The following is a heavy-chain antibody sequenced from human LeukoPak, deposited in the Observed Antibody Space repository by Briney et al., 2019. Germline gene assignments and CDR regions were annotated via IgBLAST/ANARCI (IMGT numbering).Heavy chain of an antibody. J-gene: IGHJ3*02. Sequence: GGSLRLSCAASGFTLSSNYMSAVRQAPGKGLEGVSVIYSGGSTYYADSVKGRFTISRHNSKNTLYLQMYSQIAEDTAVDYCARDIAMVRGVINMGDAFDIWGQGTMVTVSS. D-gene: IGHD3-10*01. CDR3: ARDIAMVRGVINMGDAFDI. V-gene: IGHV3-66*01. CDR1: GFTLSSNY. CDR2: IYSGGST.